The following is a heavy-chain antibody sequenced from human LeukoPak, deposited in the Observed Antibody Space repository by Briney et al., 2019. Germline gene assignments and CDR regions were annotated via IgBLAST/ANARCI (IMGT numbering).Heavy chain of an antibody. CDR2: INTNTGNP. Sequence: ASVKVSCKASGYTFTSYAMNWVRQAPGQGLEWMGWINTNTGNPTYAQGFTGRFVFSLDTSVSTAYLQISSLKAEDTAVYYCARVPSAGHIVVVTAPDYWGQGTLVTVSS. J-gene: IGHJ4*02. CDR3: ARVPSAGHIVVVTAPDY. CDR1: GYTFTSYA. V-gene: IGHV7-4-1*02. D-gene: IGHD2-21*02.